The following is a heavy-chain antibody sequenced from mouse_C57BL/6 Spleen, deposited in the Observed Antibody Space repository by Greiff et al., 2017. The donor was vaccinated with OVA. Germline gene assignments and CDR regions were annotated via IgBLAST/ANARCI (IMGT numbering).Heavy chain of an antibody. J-gene: IGHJ1*03. CDR3: TRSYGSSYDWYFDV. V-gene: IGHV1-15*01. CDR1: GYTFTDYE. D-gene: IGHD1-1*01. Sequence: QVQLKESGAELVRPGASVTLSCKASGYTFTDYEMHWVKQTPVHGLEWIGAIDPETGGTAYNQKFKGKAILTADKSSSTAYMELRSLTSEDSAVYYCTRSYGSSYDWYFDVWGTGTTVTVSS. CDR2: IDPETGGT.